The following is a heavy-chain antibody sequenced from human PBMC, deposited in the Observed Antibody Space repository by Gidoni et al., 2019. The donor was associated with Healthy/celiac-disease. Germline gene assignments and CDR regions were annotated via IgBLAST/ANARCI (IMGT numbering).Heavy chain of an antibody. CDR2: ISSSSSTI. V-gene: IGHV3-48*04. CDR1: GFTFTSYS. D-gene: IGHD4-17*01. J-gene: IGHJ4*02. Sequence: EVQLVESGGGLVQPGGSLRLSCAASGFTFTSYSMNWVRQAPGKGLEWVSYISSSSSTIYYADSVKGRFTISRDNAKNSLYLQMNSLRAEDTAVYYCARWDDYGGNSGYDYWGQGTLVTVSS. CDR3: ARWDDYGGNSGYDY.